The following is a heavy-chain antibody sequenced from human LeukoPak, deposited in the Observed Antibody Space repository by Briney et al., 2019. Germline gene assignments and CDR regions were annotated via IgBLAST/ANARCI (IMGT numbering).Heavy chain of an antibody. CDR2: ISGSGGST. CDR1: GFTFSSYA. V-gene: IGHV3-23*01. D-gene: IGHD3-9*01. J-gene: IGHJ4*02. Sequence: GGSLRLSCAASGFTFSSYAIHWVRQAPGKGLEWVSAISGSGGSTYYADSVKGRFTISRDNSKNTLYLQMNSLRAEDTAVYYCAKFPLGKDILSFFDYWGQGTLVTVSS. CDR3: AKFPLGKDILSFFDY.